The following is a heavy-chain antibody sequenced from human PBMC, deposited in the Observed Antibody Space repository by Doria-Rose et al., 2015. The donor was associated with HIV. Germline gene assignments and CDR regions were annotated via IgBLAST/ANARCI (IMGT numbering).Heavy chain of an antibody. CDR1: GGTFRSYT. CDR3: ASQWERSSFDY. Sequence: VKNPGSSVKVSCKASGGTFRSYTISWVRQAPGQGLEWMGRIIPILDIVNYALRFQGRVTITADESTSTAYMELSSLRSEDTAIYYCASQWERSSFDYWGQGTRGTGS. V-gene: IGHV1-69*02. CDR2: IIPILDIV. D-gene: IGHD1-26*01. J-gene: IGHJ4*02.